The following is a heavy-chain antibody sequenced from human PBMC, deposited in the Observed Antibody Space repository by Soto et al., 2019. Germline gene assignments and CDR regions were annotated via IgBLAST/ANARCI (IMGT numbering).Heavy chain of an antibody. V-gene: IGHV1-18*01. CDR2: ISAYNGNT. J-gene: IGHJ4*02. D-gene: IGHD3-22*01. CDR3: ARASHNYYDSSGYYVY. Sequence: ASVKVSCKASGYTFTSYGISWVRQAPGQGLEWMGWISAYNGNTNYAQKLQGRVTMTTDTSTSTAYMELRSLRSDDTAVYYCARASHNYYDSSGYYVYWGQGTLVTVSS. CDR1: GYTFTSYG.